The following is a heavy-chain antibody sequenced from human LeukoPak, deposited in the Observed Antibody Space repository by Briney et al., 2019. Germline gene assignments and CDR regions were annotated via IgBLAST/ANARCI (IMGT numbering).Heavy chain of an antibody. CDR2: INHSGST. V-gene: IGHV4-34*01. CDR1: GGSFSGYY. J-gene: IGHJ4*02. D-gene: IGHD2-2*01. CDR3: ARGSRDCSSTSCLIDY. Sequence: PSETLSLTCAVYGGSFSGYYWSWIRQPPGKGLEWIGVINHSGSTNYNPSLKSRVTISVDTSKNQFSLKLSSVTAADTAVYYCARGSRDCSSTSCLIDYWGQGTLVTVSS.